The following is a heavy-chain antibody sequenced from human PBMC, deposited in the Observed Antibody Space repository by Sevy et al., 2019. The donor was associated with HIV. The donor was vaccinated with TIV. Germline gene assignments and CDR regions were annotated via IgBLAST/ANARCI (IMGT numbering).Heavy chain of an antibody. Sequence: GGSLRLSCAASTFTFGHYAMYWVRQAPGKGLQWVAGISYEGSNEYYTDSVKGRFTISRDNSKNTLNLETNNLRVEDTALYYCARDWGTPPTAILYYFDFWGQGIPVTVSS. V-gene: IGHV3-30*04. D-gene: IGHD3-16*01. J-gene: IGHJ4*02. CDR1: TFTFGHYA. CDR3: ARDWGTPPTAILYYFDF. CDR2: ISYEGSNE.